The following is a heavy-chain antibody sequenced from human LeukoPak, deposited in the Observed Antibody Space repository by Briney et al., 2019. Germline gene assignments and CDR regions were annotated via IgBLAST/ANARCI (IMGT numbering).Heavy chain of an antibody. CDR3: ARTVVVISGGFDY. D-gene: IGHD3-22*01. Sequence: SETLSLTCAVYGGSFSGYYWSWIRQPAGKGLEWIGRIYTSGSTNYNPSLKSRVTISVDTSKNQFSLKLSSVTAADTAVYYCARTVVVISGGFDYWGQGTLVTVSS. J-gene: IGHJ4*02. CDR1: GGSFSGYY. V-gene: IGHV4-59*10. CDR2: IYTSGST.